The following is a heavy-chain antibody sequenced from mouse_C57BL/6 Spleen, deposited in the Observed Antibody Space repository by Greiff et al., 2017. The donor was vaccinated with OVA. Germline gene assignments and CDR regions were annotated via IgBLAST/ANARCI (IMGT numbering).Heavy chain of an antibody. CDR2: INPSNGGT. V-gene: IGHV1-53*01. Sequence: VQLQQSGTELVKPGASVKLSCKASGYTFTSYWMRWVKQRPGQGLEWIGNINPSNGGTNYNEKFKSKATLTVDKSSSTAYMQLSSLTSEDSAVYYCARGDYYYGSSNAMDYWGQGTSVTVSS. J-gene: IGHJ4*01. CDR1: GYTFTSYW. D-gene: IGHD1-1*01. CDR3: ARGDYYYGSSNAMDY.